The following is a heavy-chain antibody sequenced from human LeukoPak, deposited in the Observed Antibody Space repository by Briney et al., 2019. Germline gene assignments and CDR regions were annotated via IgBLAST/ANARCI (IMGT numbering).Heavy chain of an antibody. Sequence: GGSLRLSCAASGFTVSSNYMSWVRQAPGKGLEWVSVIYSGGSTYCADSVKGRFTISRDNSKNTLYLQMNSLRAEDTAVYYCARMADFWSGYYDYWGQGTLVTVSS. CDR3: ARMADFWSGYYDY. D-gene: IGHD3-3*01. CDR1: GFTVSSNY. J-gene: IGHJ4*02. CDR2: IYSGGST. V-gene: IGHV3-66*02.